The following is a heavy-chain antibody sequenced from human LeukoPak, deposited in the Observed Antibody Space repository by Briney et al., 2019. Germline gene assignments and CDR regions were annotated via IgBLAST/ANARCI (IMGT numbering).Heavy chain of an antibody. J-gene: IGHJ4*02. V-gene: IGHV4-39*01. CDR2: IYYSGST. Sequence: SETLSLTCTVSGGSISSSSYYWGWIRQPPGKGLEWIGSIYYSGSTYYNPSLKSRVTISVDTSKNQFSLKLSSVTAADTAVYYCASPRVAMVRGVISWGQGTLVTVSS. D-gene: IGHD3-10*01. CDR1: GGSISSSSYY. CDR3: ASPRVAMVRGVIS.